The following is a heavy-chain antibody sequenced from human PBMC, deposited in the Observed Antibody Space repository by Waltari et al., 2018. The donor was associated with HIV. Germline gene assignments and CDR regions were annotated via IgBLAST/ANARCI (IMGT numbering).Heavy chain of an antibody. CDR3: AREGYYYGSGTYAPPRYYGMDV. V-gene: IGHV1-18*01. CDR1: GYTFTIYG. D-gene: IGHD3-10*01. CDR2: ISPYNGNT. J-gene: IGHJ6*02. Sequence: QARLVQSGAEVKKPGASVKVSCKTSGYTFTIYGISWVRQALGQGLEWMGWISPYNGNTYYAQNLKGRVTLTTDSSRTAYMELRSLRSDDTAVYFCAREGYYYGSGTYAPPRYYGMDVWGQGTTVTVSS.